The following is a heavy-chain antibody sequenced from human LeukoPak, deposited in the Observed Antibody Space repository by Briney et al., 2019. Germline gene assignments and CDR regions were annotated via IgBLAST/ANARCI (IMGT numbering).Heavy chain of an antibody. CDR3: ARPNASNRYYFDY. Sequence: ASVKVSCKASGGTFSSYAISWVRQAPGQGLEWMGGIIPIFGTANYAQKFQGRVTITADESTSTAYMELSSLRSEDTAVYYCARPNASNRYYFDYWGQGTLVTVSS. CDR1: GGTFSSYA. CDR2: IIPIFGTA. J-gene: IGHJ4*02. V-gene: IGHV1-69*13. D-gene: IGHD1-14*01.